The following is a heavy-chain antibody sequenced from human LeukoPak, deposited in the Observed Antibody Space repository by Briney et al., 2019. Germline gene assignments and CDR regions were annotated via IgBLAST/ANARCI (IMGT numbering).Heavy chain of an antibody. CDR2: IYSGGST. V-gene: IGHV3-66*02. CDR1: GFTVSTDY. J-gene: IGHJ3*02. D-gene: IGHD3-16*01. CDR3: ASHKTYRAFDI. Sequence: PGGSLRLSCAASGFTVSTDYMSWFRQAPGEGLEWVSVIYSGGSTYYADSVKGRFTISRDNSKNTLYLQMNSLRVEDTAVYYCASHKTYRAFDIWGQGTMVTVSS.